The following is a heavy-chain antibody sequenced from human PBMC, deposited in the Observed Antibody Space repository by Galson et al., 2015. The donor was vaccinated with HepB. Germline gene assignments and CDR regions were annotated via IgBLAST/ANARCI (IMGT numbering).Heavy chain of an antibody. CDR3: ARSHVWDGGYSYGYDY. V-gene: IGHV3-30-3*01. CDR1: GFTFSSYE. J-gene: IGHJ4*02. D-gene: IGHD5-18*01. CDR2: ISYDGSNK. Sequence: SLRLSCAASGFTFSSYEMNWVRQAPGKGLEWVAVISYDGSNKYYADSVKGRFTISRDNSKNTLYLQMNSLRAEDTAVYYCARSHVWDGGYSYGYDYWGQGTLVTVSS.